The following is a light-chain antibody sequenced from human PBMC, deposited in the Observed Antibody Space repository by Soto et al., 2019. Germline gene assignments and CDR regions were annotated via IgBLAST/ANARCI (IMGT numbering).Light chain of an antibody. CDR1: QSISSW. CDR2: KAS. V-gene: IGKV1-5*03. CDR3: QQYNSYWT. Sequence: DIQMTQSPSTLSASVGDRVTITCRASQSISSWLAWYQQKPGKAPKLLIYKASSLESGVPSRFSGSGSGTEFTLTISSLQPDDFAKYYCQQYNSYWTFGQGTKVEIK. J-gene: IGKJ1*01.